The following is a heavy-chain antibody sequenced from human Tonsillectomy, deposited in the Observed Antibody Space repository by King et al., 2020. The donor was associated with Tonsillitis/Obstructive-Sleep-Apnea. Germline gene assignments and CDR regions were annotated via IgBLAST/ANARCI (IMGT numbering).Heavy chain of an antibody. CDR3: AKDLLPRGSYALDY. J-gene: IGHJ4*02. CDR1: GFTFSSYG. CDR2: ISYDGSNK. V-gene: IGHV3-30*18. D-gene: IGHD1-26*01. Sequence: VQLVESGGGVVQPGRSLRLSCAASGFTFSSYGMHWVRQAPGKGLEWVAVISYDGSNKYYADSVKGRFTISRDNSKNTLYLQMYSLRAEDTAVYYCAKDLLPRGSYALDYWGQGTLVTVSS.